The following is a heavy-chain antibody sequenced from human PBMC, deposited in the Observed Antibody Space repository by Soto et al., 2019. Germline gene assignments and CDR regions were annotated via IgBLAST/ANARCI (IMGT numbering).Heavy chain of an antibody. CDR2: INGDGSRT. CDR1: GFTFSNNW. J-gene: IGHJ5*02. D-gene: IGHD1-26*01. Sequence: EVQLVESGGGLVQPGGSLRLSCAASGFTFSNNWMHWVRQAPGKGLVWVSRINGDGSRTNYADSVRGRFTMSIDNAKNTLFLQMNGLRAEDTAVYYCATVGTGSYNWLDPWGQGTLVTVSS. CDR3: ATVGTGSYNWLDP. V-gene: IGHV3-74*01.